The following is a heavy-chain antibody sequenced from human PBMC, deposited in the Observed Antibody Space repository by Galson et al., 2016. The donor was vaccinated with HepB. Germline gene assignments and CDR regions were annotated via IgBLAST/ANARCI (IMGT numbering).Heavy chain of an antibody. V-gene: IGHV3-7*03. D-gene: IGHD3-10*01. CDR3: ARYRRESARYYTDV. Sequence: SLRLSCAASGFTFSDFYMSWVRQAPGKGLEWVANINQDGSLKYYVDSVRGRFTISRDNAENSLFLQMNSLRAEDTAVYYCARYRRESARYYTDVWGGGITVIVSS. J-gene: IGHJ6*03. CDR2: INQDGSLK. CDR1: GFTFSDFY.